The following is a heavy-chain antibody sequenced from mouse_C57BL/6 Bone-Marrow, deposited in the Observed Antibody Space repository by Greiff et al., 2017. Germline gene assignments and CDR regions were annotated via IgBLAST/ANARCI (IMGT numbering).Heavy chain of an antibody. D-gene: IGHD1-1*01. V-gene: IGHV10-1*01. J-gene: IGHJ2*01. CDR2: IRSKSNNYAT. Sequence: EVKLMESGGGLVQPKGSLKLSCAASGFSFNTYAMNWVRQAPGKGLEWVARIRSKSNNYATYYADSVKDRFTISRDDSESMLYLQMNNLKTEDTAMYYCVREGYYYGSSYETLYYFDYWGQGTTLTVSS. CDR3: VREGYYYGSSYETLYYFDY. CDR1: GFSFNTYA.